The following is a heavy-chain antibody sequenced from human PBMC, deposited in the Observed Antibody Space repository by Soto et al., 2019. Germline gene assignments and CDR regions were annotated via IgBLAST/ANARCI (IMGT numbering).Heavy chain of an antibody. D-gene: IGHD1-1*01. J-gene: IGHJ6*03. CDR2: ISSSSSYI. CDR1: GFTFSSYS. Sequence: EVQLVESGGGLVKPGGSLRLSCAASGFTFSSYSMNWVRQATGKGLEWVSSISSSSSYIYYADSVKGRFTISRDNAKNSLYLQMNSLRAEDTAVYYCARFFTNSDYFSYMDVWGKGTTGTGFS. V-gene: IGHV3-21*01. CDR3: ARFFTNSDYFSYMDV.